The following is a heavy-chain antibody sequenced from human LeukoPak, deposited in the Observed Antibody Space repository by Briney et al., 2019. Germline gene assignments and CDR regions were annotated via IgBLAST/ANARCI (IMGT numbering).Heavy chain of an antibody. J-gene: IGHJ4*02. Sequence: PGGSLRLSCAASGFTFSSYAMHWVRQAPGKGLEWVAVISYDGSNKYHADSVKGRFTISRDNSKNTLYLQMNSLRAEDTAVYYCAREYSGYHSIDYWGQGTLVTVSS. CDR1: GFTFSSYA. CDR2: ISYDGSNK. CDR3: AREYSGYHSIDY. V-gene: IGHV3-30*04. D-gene: IGHD5-12*01.